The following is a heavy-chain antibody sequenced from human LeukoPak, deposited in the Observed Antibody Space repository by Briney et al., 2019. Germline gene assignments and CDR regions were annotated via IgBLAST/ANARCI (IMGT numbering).Heavy chain of an antibody. CDR2: ISGSGGST. D-gene: IGHD2-15*01. J-gene: IGHJ4*02. V-gene: IGHV3-23*01. Sequence: GGSLRLSCAASGFTFSSYAMSWVRQAPGKGLEWVSAISGSGGSTYYADSVKGRFIISRDNAKNSLYLQMNSLRAEDTAVYYCARDLGCSGGSCYSGRYYFDYWGQGTLVTVSS. CDR1: GFTFSSYA. CDR3: ARDLGCSGGSCYSGRYYFDY.